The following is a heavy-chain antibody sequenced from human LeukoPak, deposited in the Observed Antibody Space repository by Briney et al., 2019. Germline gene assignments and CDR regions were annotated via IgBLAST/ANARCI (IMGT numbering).Heavy chain of an antibody. CDR3: ARGNAMGY. J-gene: IGHJ4*02. CDR1: GFPVITTY. V-gene: IGHV3-53*01. CDR2: IYSVYST. Sequence: GSLRLSCAAPGFPVITTYITWVGRAQGKGLEWVSVIYSVYSTYYADSVKGRFTISRDNSKNTVYLQMNSLRTEDTAVYYCARGNAMGYWDQGTLVTVSS. D-gene: IGHD4-23*01.